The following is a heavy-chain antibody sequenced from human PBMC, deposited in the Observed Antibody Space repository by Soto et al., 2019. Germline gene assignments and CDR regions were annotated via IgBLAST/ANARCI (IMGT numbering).Heavy chain of an antibody. Sequence: EVQLLESGGGLVQPGGSLRLSCAASGFTFSSYAMSWVRQAPGKGLEWVSAISGSGGSTYYADSVKGRFTISRDNSKNTLYLQMNSLRAEDTAVYYCTASSGWYNAFDIWGQRTMFTVSS. CDR3: TASSGWYNAFDI. CDR2: ISGSGGST. V-gene: IGHV3-23*01. D-gene: IGHD6-19*01. J-gene: IGHJ3*02. CDR1: GFTFSSYA.